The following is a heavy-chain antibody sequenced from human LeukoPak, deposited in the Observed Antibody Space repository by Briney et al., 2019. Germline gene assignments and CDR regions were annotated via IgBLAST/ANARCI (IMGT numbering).Heavy chain of an antibody. CDR2: ISSSGSTI. V-gene: IGHV3-48*03. J-gene: IGHJ4*02. Sequence: SGGSLRLSCAASGFTFSSYEMNWVRQAPGKGLEWVSYISSSGSTIYYADSVKGRFTISRDNAKNSLYLQMNSLRAEDTAVYYCARVGVGIAAQNDNWGEGTLVTVSS. D-gene: IGHD6-6*01. CDR1: GFTFSSYE. CDR3: ARVGVGIAAQNDN.